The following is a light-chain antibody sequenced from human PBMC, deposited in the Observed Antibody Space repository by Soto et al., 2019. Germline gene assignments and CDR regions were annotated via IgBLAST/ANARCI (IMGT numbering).Light chain of an antibody. V-gene: IGKV3-20*01. CDR3: QQYGHSTAT. CDR1: QSVRRNY. Sequence: EIVLTQSPGTLSLSPGERATLSCRASQSVRRNYLAWYQQKPGHAPSLLIYGTSGRTGGTPDRFTGSGSGTAFTLTISRLEPEDFAVYFCQQYGHSTATFGQGTKLEIK. CDR2: GTS. J-gene: IGKJ2*01.